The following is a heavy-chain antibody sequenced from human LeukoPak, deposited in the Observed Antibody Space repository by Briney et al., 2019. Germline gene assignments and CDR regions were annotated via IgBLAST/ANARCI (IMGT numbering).Heavy chain of an antibody. V-gene: IGHV1-46*01. Sequence: ASVKVSCKASGYSFTSNYIYWVRQAPGQGLEWMRMIYPRDGSTSYAQKFQGRVTVTRDTSTSTVHMELSGLRSEDTAVYYCARDQEAFDYWGQGTLVTVSS. CDR3: ARDQEAFDY. CDR1: GYSFTSNY. J-gene: IGHJ4*02. CDR2: IYPRDGST.